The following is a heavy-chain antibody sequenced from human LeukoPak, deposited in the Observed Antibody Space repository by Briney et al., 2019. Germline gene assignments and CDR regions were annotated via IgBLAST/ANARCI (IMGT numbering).Heavy chain of an antibody. Sequence: PGRSLRLSYAASGFTFSSYAMPWVRQAPGKGLEWLAVISYDGSNKCSADSVKGRFTISRDNSKNTLYLQMNSLRAEDTAVYYCASSGYSSSWNYYYGMDVWGQGATVTVS. D-gene: IGHD6-13*01. J-gene: IGHJ6*02. CDR3: ASSGYSSSWNYYYGMDV. V-gene: IGHV3-30-3*01. CDR1: GFTFSSYA. CDR2: ISYDGSNK.